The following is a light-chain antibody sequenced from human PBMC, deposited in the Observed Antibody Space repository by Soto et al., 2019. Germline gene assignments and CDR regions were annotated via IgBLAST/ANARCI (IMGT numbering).Light chain of an antibody. J-gene: IGKJ5*01. Sequence: DVVMTQSPLSLPVTLGQPASISCRSSQSLVYSNGNTYLNWFQQRPGQSPRRLIYKVSNRDSGVPDRVSGSGSGTDFTLTISRVEDEDVGIYDCMQGTPWITFGQGTRLEIK. CDR1: QSLVYSNGNTY. V-gene: IGKV2-30*01. CDR3: MQGTPWIT. CDR2: KVS.